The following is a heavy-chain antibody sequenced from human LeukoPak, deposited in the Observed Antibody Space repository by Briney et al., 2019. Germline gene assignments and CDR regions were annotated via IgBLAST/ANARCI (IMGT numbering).Heavy chain of an antibody. CDR2: ISHDGGTK. CDR1: GFTFSNDP. V-gene: IGHV3-30*04. CDR3: ARDPIRAAPDYFHY. Sequence: PGGSLRLSCAASGFTFSNDPLHWVRQAPGKGLEWVTVISHDGGTKYYADSVKGRFTISRDDSKNTLYLQMNSLRPDDTAIYYCARDPIRAAPDYFHYWGQGTLVTVSS. D-gene: IGHD6-6*01. J-gene: IGHJ4*02.